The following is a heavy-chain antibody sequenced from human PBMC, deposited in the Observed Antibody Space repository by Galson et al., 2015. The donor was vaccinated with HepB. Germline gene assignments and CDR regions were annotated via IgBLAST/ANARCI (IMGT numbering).Heavy chain of an antibody. CDR3: VREGGYDYFWGTYSGAYLES. CDR2: ITRTSNSI. J-gene: IGHJ4*02. V-gene: IGHV3-21*06. D-gene: IGHD3-16*01. Sequence: SLRLSCAASGFDFVRTTMNWVRQTPGKGLEWVSSITRTSNSINYADSVKGRFTVSRDNSKNFLYLQMSSLRVEDTAVYYCVREGGYDYFWGTYSGAYLESWGQGARVTVS. CDR1: GFDFVRTT.